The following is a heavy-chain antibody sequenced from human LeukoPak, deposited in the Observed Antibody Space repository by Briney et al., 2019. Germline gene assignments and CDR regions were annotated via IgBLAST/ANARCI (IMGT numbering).Heavy chain of an antibody. CDR2: IYTSGST. CDR1: GGSISSYY. CDR3: ARYSSSSVYYYYYMDV. J-gene: IGHJ6*03. V-gene: IGHV4-4*07. Sequence: PSETLSLTCTVSGGSISSYYWSWIRQPAGKGLEWIGRIYTSGSTIYNPSLKSRVTMSVDTSKNQFSLKLSSVTAADTAVYYCARYSSSSVYYYYYMDVWGKGTTVTVSS. D-gene: IGHD6-6*01.